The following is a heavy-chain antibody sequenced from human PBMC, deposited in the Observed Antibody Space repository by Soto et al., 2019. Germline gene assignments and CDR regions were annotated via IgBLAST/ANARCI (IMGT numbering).Heavy chain of an antibody. D-gene: IGHD4-17*01. J-gene: IGHJ4*02. Sequence: TGGSLRLSCAASGFTFSSYWMSWVRQAPGKGLEWVANINQNGNEKYYVDSVKGRFIVSRDNAENSLDLQMNSLRVDDTAVYYCARVNYGDLGCWGQGILVTVSS. V-gene: IGHV3-7*01. CDR1: GFTFSSYW. CDR2: INQNGNEK. CDR3: ARVNYGDLGC.